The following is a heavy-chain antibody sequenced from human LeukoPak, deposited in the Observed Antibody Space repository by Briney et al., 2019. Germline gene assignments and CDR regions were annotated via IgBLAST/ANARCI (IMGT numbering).Heavy chain of an antibody. CDR1: GGSISSYY. V-gene: IGHV4-59*01. J-gene: IGHJ6*03. CDR3: ARVGPAAIYYYYYYYMDV. CDR2: IYYSGST. D-gene: IGHD2-2*01. Sequence: SETLSLTCTVSGGSISSYYWSWIRQPPGKGLEWIGYIYYSGSTNYNPSLKSRVTISVDTSKNQFSLKLSSATAADTAVYYCARVGPAAIYYYYYYYMDVWGKGTTVTVSS.